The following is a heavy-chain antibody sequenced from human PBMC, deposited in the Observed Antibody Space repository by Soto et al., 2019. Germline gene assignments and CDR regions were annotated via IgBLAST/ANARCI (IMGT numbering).Heavy chain of an antibody. V-gene: IGHV1-18*01. J-gene: IGHJ4*02. CDR1: GYSFINYD. CDR3: AASYGSGYRAFDY. Sequence: ASVKVSCKASGYSFINYDISWVRQAPGQGLEWMGWVSAYNGNTNYAQKFQGRVTMTTDTSTSTAYMELRSLRSDDTAIYYCAASYGSGYRAFDYWGQGALVTVS. D-gene: IGHD3-10*01. CDR2: VSAYNGNT.